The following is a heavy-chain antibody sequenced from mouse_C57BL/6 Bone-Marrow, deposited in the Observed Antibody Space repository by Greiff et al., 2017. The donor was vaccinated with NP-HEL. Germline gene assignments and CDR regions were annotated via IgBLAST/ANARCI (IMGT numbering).Heavy chain of an antibody. CDR1: GFPFSDSW. V-gene: IGHV6-6*01. J-gene: IGHJ4*01. Sequence: EVKLVESGGGLVQPGGSMKLSCAASGFPFSDSWMDWVRQSPEKGLEWVAEIRTNANNHATNYAESVKGRFTISRDDSKSSVYLQMNSLRAEDTGIYYCRSSTTVVARYYYAMDYWGQGTSVTVSS. CDR2: IRTNANNHAT. D-gene: IGHD1-1*01. CDR3: RSSTTVVARYYYAMDY.